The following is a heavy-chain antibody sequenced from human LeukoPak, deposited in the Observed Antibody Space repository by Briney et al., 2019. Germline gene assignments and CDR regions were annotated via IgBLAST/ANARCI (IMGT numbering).Heavy chain of an antibody. Sequence: SGPTLVNPTQTLTLTCTFSGFSLSTSGMRVSWVRQPPGKALEWLARIDWDDDKFYSTSLKTRLTISKDTSKNQVVLTMTNMDPVDTATYYCARNYYDSSGWQSWFDPWGQGTLVTVSS. CDR3: ARNYYDSSGWQSWFDP. CDR2: IDWDDDK. CDR1: GFSLSTSGMR. D-gene: IGHD3-22*01. J-gene: IGHJ5*02. V-gene: IGHV2-70*04.